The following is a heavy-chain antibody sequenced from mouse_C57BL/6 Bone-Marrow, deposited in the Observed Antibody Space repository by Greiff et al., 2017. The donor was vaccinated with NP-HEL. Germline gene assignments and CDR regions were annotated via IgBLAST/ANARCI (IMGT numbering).Heavy chain of an antibody. J-gene: IGHJ2*01. CDR2: IYPGDGDT. CDR3: ARGESWGAFFDY. CDR1: GYTFSTSW. Sequence: QVQLQQSGPELVKPGASVKISCKASGYTFSTSWMNWMKQRPGKGLEWIGRIYPGDGDTYYSGNFEGQASLTGDKSSNSAYMQLSSLTSEDSAVYFCARGESWGAFFDYWGQGTTLTVSS. D-gene: IGHD6-1*01. V-gene: IGHV1-82*01.